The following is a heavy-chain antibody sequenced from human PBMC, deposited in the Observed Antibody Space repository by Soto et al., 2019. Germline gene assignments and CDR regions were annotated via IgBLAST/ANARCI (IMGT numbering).Heavy chain of an antibody. CDR3: AKSSARSGYSSGWLDY. J-gene: IGHJ4*02. Sequence: EVQLLESGGGLVQPGRSLRLSCAASGLTFDDYAMHWVLQAPGKGLEWVSGISWNSGSIGYADSVKGRFTSSRDNDKNSLYLQMNSLRAEDTALYYCAKSSARSGYSSGWLDYWGQGTLVTVSS. CDR1: GLTFDDYA. D-gene: IGHD6-19*01. CDR2: ISWNSGSI. V-gene: IGHV3-9*01.